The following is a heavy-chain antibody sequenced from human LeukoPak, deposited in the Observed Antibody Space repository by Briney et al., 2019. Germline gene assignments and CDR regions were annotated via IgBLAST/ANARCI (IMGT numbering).Heavy chain of an antibody. J-gene: IGHJ3*02. V-gene: IGHV3-23*01. CDR3: ARVPPSYYDILTGPFDI. Sequence: PGGSLRLSCAASGFTFNTYAMSWVRQAPGKGLEWVSTISGSGGSTYYADSVKGRFTISRDNSKNTLYLQMNSLRAEDTAVYYCARVPPSYYDILTGPFDIWGQGTMVTVSS. CDR2: ISGSGGST. D-gene: IGHD3-9*01. CDR1: GFTFNTYA.